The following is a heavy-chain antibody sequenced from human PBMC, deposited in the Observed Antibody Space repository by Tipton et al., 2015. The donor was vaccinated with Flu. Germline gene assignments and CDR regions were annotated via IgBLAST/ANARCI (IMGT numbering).Heavy chain of an antibody. CDR2: IGSDFNT. CDR3: AKDILRWAFDF. V-gene: IGHV3-23*01. Sequence: GSLRLSCAASGFTFTNSAMGWVRQAPGEGLEWVSAIGSDFNTHYADSVKGRFTISRDNSKNTLYLQMNSLRAEDTAVYYCAKDILRWAFDFWGQGTLVTVSS. J-gene: IGHJ4*02. CDR1: GFTFTNSA. D-gene: IGHD3-3*01.